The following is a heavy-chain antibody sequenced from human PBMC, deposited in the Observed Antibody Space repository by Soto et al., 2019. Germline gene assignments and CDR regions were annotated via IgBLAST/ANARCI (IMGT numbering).Heavy chain of an antibody. Sequence: PGGSLRLSCAASGFTFSSYSMNWVRQAPGKGLEWVSSISSSSSYIYYADSVKGRFTISRDNAKNPLYLQMNSLRAEDTAVYYCASHPRDSSGYWYYFDYWGQGTLVTVSS. V-gene: IGHV3-21*01. D-gene: IGHD3-22*01. CDR2: ISSSSSYI. J-gene: IGHJ4*02. CDR3: ASHPRDSSGYWYYFDY. CDR1: GFTFSSYS.